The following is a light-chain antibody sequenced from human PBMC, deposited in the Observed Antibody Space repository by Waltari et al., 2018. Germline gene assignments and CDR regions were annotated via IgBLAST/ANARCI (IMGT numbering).Light chain of an antibody. CDR2: KAS. CDR3: QQYNTYSS. CDR1: QSISNY. Sequence: DIQMTQSPSTVSASVGDTITITCRASQSISNYLAWYQQKPGKAPKLLIYKASSSGSGVTSRFSGSGSGTEFTLTISSLQPDDFATYYCQQYNTYSSFGQGTKLEIK. J-gene: IGKJ2*03. V-gene: IGKV1-5*03.